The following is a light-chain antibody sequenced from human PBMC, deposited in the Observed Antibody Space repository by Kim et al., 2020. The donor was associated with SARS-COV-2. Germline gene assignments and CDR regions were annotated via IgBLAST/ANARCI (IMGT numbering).Light chain of an antibody. CDR3: QQYDSWLS. V-gene: IGKV3D-15*01. CDR2: DAS. J-gene: IGKJ4*01. Sequence: SVPPGERATLSCRASQTVSSKLAWYQQTPGQPPRLLIYDASTRATGIPAKFSGTGSGTDFTLIISSLQSEDSAVYYCQQYDSWLSFGGGTKVDIK. CDR1: QTVSSK.